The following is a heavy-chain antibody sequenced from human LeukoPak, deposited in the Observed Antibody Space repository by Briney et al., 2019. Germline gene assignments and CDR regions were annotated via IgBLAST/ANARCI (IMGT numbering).Heavy chain of an antibody. CDR1: GGSISSGGYY. CDR3: ARSIAATGIGGRVDY. Sequence: SETLSLTCAVSGGSISSGGYYWGWIRQPPGKGLEWIGNIYYSGSTYYNPSLKSRVTISVDTSKNQFSLKLSSVTAADTAVYYCARSIAATGIGGRVDYWGQGTLVTVSS. CDR2: IYYSGST. J-gene: IGHJ4*02. V-gene: IGHV4-39*07. D-gene: IGHD6-13*01.